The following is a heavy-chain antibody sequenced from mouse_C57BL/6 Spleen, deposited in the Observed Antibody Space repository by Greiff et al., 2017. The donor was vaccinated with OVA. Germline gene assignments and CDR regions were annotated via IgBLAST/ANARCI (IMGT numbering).Heavy chain of an antibody. CDR1: GFSLTSYG. V-gene: IGHV2-5*01. Sequence: VKLMESGPGLVQPSQSLSITCTVSGFSLTSYGVHWVRQSPGKGLEWLGVIWRGGSTDYNAAFMSRLSITKDNSKSQVFFKMNSLQADDTAIYYCAKEGFYYSNYEGYFDVWGTGTTVTVSS. CDR3: AKEGFYYSNYEGYFDV. J-gene: IGHJ1*03. CDR2: IWRGGST. D-gene: IGHD2-5*01.